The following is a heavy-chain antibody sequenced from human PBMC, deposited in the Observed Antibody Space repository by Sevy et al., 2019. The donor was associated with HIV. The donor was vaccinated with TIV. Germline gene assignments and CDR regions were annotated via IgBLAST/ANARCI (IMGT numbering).Heavy chain of an antibody. CDR1: GGSISRSSYD. Sequence: SETLSLTCTVSGGSISRSSYDWGWIRQPPGKGLEWIGSMFFSGNTYYNPSLMSRVTIFVDRSKNQISLRLTSVTAADTAVYYCARQGGIVDRAFDNWGQGTLVTVSS. D-gene: IGHD2-21*01. V-gene: IGHV4-39*01. CDR2: MFFSGNT. J-gene: IGHJ4*02. CDR3: ARQGGIVDRAFDN.